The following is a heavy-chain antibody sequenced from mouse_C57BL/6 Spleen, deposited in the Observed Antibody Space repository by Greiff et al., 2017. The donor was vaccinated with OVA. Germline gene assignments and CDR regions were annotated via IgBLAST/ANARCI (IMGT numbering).Heavy chain of an antibody. D-gene: IGHD1-1*01. J-gene: IGHJ3*01. CDR2: INPNNGGT. CDR1: GYTFTDYN. V-gene: IGHV1-18*01. Sequence: VQLQQSGPELVKPGASVKIPCKASGYTFTDYNMDWVKQSHGKSLEWIGDINPNNGGTIYNQKFKGKATLTVDKSSSTAYMELRSLTSEDTAVYYCAREDYGSSYEGAWFAYWGQGTLVTVSA. CDR3: AREDYGSSYEGAWFAY.